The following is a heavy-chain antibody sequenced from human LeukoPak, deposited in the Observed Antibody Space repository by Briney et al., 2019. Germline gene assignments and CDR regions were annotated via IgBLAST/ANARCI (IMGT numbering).Heavy chain of an antibody. Sequence: ASVKVSCKTSGYTFTGYYMHWVRQAPGQGLEWMGWINPNTGGTNYAQKFQGRVTMTSDTSISTAYMELSSLRSDDTAVYYCARAPMILVVFPPRLDYWGQGTLVTVSS. D-gene: IGHD3-22*01. CDR3: ARAPMILVVFPPRLDY. CDR1: GYTFTGYY. J-gene: IGHJ4*02. CDR2: INPNTGGT. V-gene: IGHV1-2*02.